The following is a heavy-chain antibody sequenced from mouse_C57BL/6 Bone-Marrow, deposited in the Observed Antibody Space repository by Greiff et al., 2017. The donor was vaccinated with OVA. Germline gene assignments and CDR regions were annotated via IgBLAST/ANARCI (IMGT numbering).Heavy chain of an antibody. D-gene: IGHD1-1*01. CDR3: ARLYDYYAMDY. V-gene: IGHV3-6*01. J-gene: IGHJ4*01. CDR1: GYSITSGYY. Sequence: VQLKESGPGLVKPSQSLSLTCSVTGYSITSGYYWNWIRQFPGNKLEWMGYISYDGSNNYNPSLKNRISITRDTSKNQFFLKLNSVTTEDTATYYCARLYDYYAMDYWGQGTSVTVSS. CDR2: ISYDGSN.